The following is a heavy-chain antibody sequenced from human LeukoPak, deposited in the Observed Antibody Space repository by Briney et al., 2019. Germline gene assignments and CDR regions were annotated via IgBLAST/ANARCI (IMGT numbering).Heavy chain of an antibody. D-gene: IGHD3-3*01. J-gene: IGHJ4*02. CDR3: AKAVRLSFWSGAFDY. CDR2: ISYDGSNK. V-gene: IGHV3-30*04. CDR1: GFTFSSYT. Sequence: GGSLRLSCAASGFTFSSYTMHWVRQAPGKALEWVAVISYDGSNKYYADSVKGRFTISRDDSKNTLSLQMNSLRAEDTAVYYCAKAVRLSFWSGAFDYWGQGTLVTVSS.